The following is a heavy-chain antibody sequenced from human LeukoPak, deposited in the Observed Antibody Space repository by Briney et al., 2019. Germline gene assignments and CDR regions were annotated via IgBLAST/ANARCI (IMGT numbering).Heavy chain of an antibody. CDR1: GGSFSGYY. V-gene: IGHV4-34*01. D-gene: IGHD3-10*01. J-gene: IGHJ4*02. Sequence: SETLSLTSAVYGGSFSGYYWSWIRQPPGKRLEWIGESKHSGGTNYNPSLKNRVTISVDTSEKQLSLTLTSVTAADTAVYFCARGQWEVRGIIITQLDYWGQGSLVTVSS. CDR2: SKHSGGT. CDR3: ARGQWEVRGIIITQLDY.